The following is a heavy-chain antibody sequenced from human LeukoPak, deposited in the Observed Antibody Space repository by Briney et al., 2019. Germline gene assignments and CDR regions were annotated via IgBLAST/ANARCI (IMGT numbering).Heavy chain of an antibody. D-gene: IGHD3-3*01. CDR1: GFTFDDYA. J-gene: IGHJ4*02. Sequence: GSLRLSCAASGFTFDDYAMHWVRQAPGKGLEWIGYIYYSGSTNYNPSLKSRVTISVDTSKNQFSLKLSSVTAADTAVYYCARVGKGRLFGTYYFDYWGQGTLVTVSS. CDR3: ARVGKGRLFGTYYFDY. V-gene: IGHV4-59*08. CDR2: IYYSGST.